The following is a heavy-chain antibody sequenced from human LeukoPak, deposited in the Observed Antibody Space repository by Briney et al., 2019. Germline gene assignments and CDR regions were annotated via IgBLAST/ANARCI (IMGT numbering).Heavy chain of an antibody. V-gene: IGHV5-51*01. D-gene: IGHD3-22*01. J-gene: IGHJ3*02. CDR1: GYRFSNYW. CDR2: IYPGDFDT. CDR3: ARQQNYFDTRGYLSHAFDI. Sequence: GESLKISCKGSGYRFSNYWIAWVRQIPGKGLGWMGLIYPGDFDTKYSPSFQGQVTISADKSISTAYLQWSSLRASDTAMYYCARQQNYFDTRGYLSHAFDIWGQGTMVTVS.